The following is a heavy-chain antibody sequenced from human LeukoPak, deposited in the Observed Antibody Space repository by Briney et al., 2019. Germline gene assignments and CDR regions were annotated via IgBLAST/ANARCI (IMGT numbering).Heavy chain of an antibody. CDR1: GFTFSRYW. CDR2: ISYDGSNK. CDR3: AKDLRMYSSGWGSLDY. J-gene: IGHJ4*02. Sequence: GGSLRLSCAASGFTFSRYWMHWVRQAPGKGLEWVAVISYDGSNKYYADSVKGRFTISRDNSKNTLYLQMNSLRAEDTAVYYCAKDLRMYSSGWGSLDYWGQGTLVTVSS. D-gene: IGHD6-19*01. V-gene: IGHV3-30*18.